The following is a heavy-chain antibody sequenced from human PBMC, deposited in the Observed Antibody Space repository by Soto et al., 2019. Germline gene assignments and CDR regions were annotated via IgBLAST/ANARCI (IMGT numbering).Heavy chain of an antibody. CDR1: GGSISSGDYY. Sequence: QVELQESGPGLVKPSQTLSLTCTVSGGSISSGDYYWSWIRQPPGEGLEWIGHIYYSGSTDYNPSLTTRVSITVDTSQKQFSRKIGALYARHQGLYFCARGGGTQTTNHYYHLGHGT. CDR2: IYYSGST. CDR3: ARGGGTQTTNHYYH. V-gene: IGHV4-30-4*01. J-gene: IGHJ4*03. D-gene: IGHD1-7*01.